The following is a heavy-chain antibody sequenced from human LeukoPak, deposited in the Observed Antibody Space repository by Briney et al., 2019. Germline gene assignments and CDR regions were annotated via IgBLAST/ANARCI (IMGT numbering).Heavy chain of an antibody. J-gene: IGHJ5*02. CDR1: GGSYSGYY. CDR3: ARVGYSSSSDWFDP. V-gene: IGHV4-34*01. Sequence: SETLSLTCAVYGGSYSGYYWSWIRQPPGKGLECIGEINHSGSTNYNPSLKSRVTISVDTSKNQFSLKLSSVTAADTAVYYCARVGYSSSSDWFDPWGQGTLVTVSS. D-gene: IGHD6-6*01. CDR2: INHSGST.